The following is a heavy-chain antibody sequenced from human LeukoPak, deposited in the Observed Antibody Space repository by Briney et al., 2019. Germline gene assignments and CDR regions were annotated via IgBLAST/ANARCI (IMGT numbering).Heavy chain of an antibody. V-gene: IGHV3-21*01. D-gene: IGHD5-18*01. Sequence: PGGSLRLSCAASGFTFSSYSMNWVRQAPGKGLEWVSSISSSSSYIYYADSVKGRFTISRDNAKNSLYLQMNSLRAEDTAVYYCARSSLQLWSTAIFDYWGQGTLVTVSS. CDR1: GFTFSSYS. CDR2: ISSSSSYI. J-gene: IGHJ4*02. CDR3: ARSSLQLWSTAIFDY.